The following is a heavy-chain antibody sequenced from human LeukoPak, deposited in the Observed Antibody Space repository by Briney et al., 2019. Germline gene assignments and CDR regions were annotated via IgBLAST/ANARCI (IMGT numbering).Heavy chain of an antibody. V-gene: IGHV4-34*01. D-gene: IGHD6-19*01. Sequence: PSETLSLTCAVYGGSFSGYYWSWIRQPPGKGLEWIGEINHSGSTNYNPSLKSRVTISVDTSKNQFSLKLSSVTAADTAVYYCARSVYSSGPTPPLDYWGQGTLVTVSS. J-gene: IGHJ4*02. CDR3: ARSVYSSGPTPPLDY. CDR1: GGSFSGYY. CDR2: INHSGST.